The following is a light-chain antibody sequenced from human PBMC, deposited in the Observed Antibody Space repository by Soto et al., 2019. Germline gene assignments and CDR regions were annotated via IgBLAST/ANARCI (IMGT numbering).Light chain of an antibody. J-gene: IGLJ3*02. V-gene: IGLV2-8*01. CDR1: SSDVGAYNY. CDR3: SSYAGSSWV. CDR2: DVS. Sequence: QSALTQPPSASGSPGQSVTISCTGTSSDVGAYNYVSWYQQHPGKAPKLMIYDVSKRPSGVPYRFSGSKSGNAASLTVSGRQGEDGADYYCSSYAGSSWVFGGGTKLTVL.